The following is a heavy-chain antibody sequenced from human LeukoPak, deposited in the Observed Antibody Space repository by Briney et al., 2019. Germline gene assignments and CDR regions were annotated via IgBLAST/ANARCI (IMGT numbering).Heavy chain of an antibody. CDR2: ISSSGSTI. Sequence: PGGSLRLSCAASGFTFSSYEMNWVRQAPGKGLEWVSYISSSGSTIYYADSVKGRFTISRDNAKNTLYLQMNSLRAEDTAVYYCARAVEYYDILTGYQNWFDPWGQGTLVTVSS. CDR3: ARAVEYYDILTGYQNWFDP. D-gene: IGHD3-9*01. CDR1: GFTFSSYE. J-gene: IGHJ5*02. V-gene: IGHV3-48*03.